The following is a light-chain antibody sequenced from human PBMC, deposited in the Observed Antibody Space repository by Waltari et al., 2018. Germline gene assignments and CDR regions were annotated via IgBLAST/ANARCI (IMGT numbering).Light chain of an antibody. Sequence: QSVLTQPPSVSGAPGQRVTISCTGSWSNIGAGYDVHWYQQLPGKAPTLLISCVNTRPPGVPYRFFGSKSGSSASLAIPGLQPEDEADYYCQSYDTSLGVVFGGGTKVTVL. CDR3: QSYDTSLGVV. CDR2: CVN. CDR1: WSNIGAGYD. V-gene: IGLV1-40*01. J-gene: IGLJ2*01.